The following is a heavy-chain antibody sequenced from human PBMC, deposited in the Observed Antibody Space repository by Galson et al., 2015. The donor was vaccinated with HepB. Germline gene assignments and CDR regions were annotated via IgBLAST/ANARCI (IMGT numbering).Heavy chain of an antibody. J-gene: IGHJ4*01. Sequence: QSGAEVKMPGESLKISCQAFGYSFTSYWVGWVRQMPGKGLEWMGMIYPGNSDIRYSPSFQGQVTISADKSITTAYLQWDSLKASDTAMYFCARGGSFYDYWGHGTLVTVSS. CDR3: ARGGSFYDY. V-gene: IGHV5-51*01. CDR2: IYPGNSDI. D-gene: IGHD1-26*01. CDR1: GYSFTSYW.